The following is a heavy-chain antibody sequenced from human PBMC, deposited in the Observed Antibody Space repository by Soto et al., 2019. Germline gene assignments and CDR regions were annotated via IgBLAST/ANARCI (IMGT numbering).Heavy chain of an antibody. D-gene: IGHD6-19*01. CDR2: IIPIFGTA. V-gene: IGHV1-69*12. CDR1: GGTFSSYA. J-gene: IGHJ5*02. Sequence: QVQLVQSGAEVKKPGSSVKVSCKASGGTFSSYAISWVRQAPGQGLEWMGGIIPIFGTANYAQKFQGRVTITADESTSTGYMELSSLRSEDTDVYYCARTSPGRSGWYRGSRPYNWFDPWGRRTLVTVSS. CDR3: ARTSPGRSGWYRGSRPYNWFDP.